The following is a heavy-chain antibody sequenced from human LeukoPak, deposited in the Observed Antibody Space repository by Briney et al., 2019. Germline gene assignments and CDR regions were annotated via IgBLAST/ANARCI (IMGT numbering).Heavy chain of an antibody. V-gene: IGHV3-23*01. CDR1: GFTFSSYE. CDR3: AKAMFGSGSLDY. D-gene: IGHD3-10*01. Sequence: GGSLRLSCAASGFTFSSYEMNWVRQAPGKGLEWVSAISGSGGSTYYADSVKGRFTISRDNSKNTLYLQMNSLRAEDTAVYYCAKAMFGSGSLDYWGQGTLVTVSS. CDR2: ISGSGGST. J-gene: IGHJ4*02.